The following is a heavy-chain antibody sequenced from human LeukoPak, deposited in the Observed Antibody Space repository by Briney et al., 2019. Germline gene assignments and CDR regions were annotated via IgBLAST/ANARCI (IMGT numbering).Heavy chain of an antibody. D-gene: IGHD2-15*01. CDR2: ISNDGSNK. V-gene: IGHV3-30*04. CDR1: GFTFSTYP. CDR3: ARDSGCSGGSCYSGGYYYYMDV. Sequence: GGSLRLACAASGFTFSTYPMHWVRQAPGKGLEWVAVISNDGSNKYYADSVKGRFTLSRDSSKNTLYLQMNSLRTEDTAVYYCARDSGCSGGSCYSGGYYYYMDVWGKGTTVTVSS. J-gene: IGHJ6*03.